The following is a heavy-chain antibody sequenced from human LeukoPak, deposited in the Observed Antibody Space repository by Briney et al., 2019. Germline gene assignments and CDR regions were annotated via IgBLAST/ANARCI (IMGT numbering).Heavy chain of an antibody. Sequence: GGSLRLSCAASGFTFSSYWMSWVRQAPGKGLEWVANIKQDGSEKYYVDSVKGRFTISRDNAKNSLFLQMNSLRAEDTAIYYCARTSEYSSSSGMACWGQGTLVTVSS. CDR2: IKQDGSEK. D-gene: IGHD6-6*01. J-gene: IGHJ4*02. CDR3: ARTSEYSSSSGMAC. V-gene: IGHV3-7*01. CDR1: GFTFSSYW.